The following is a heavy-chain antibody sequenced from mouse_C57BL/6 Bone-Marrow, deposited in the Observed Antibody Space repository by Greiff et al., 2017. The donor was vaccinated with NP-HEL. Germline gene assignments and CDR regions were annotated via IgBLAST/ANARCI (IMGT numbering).Heavy chain of an antibody. Sequence: VQLQQSGAELERPGASVKMSCKASGYTFTSYTMHWVKQRPGQGLEWIGYINPSSGYTKYNQKFKDKATLTADKSSSTAYMQLSSLTSEDSAVYYCAKYGNYGAWFAYWGQGTLVTVSA. D-gene: IGHD2-10*02. CDR3: AKYGNYGAWFAY. V-gene: IGHV1-4*01. CDR1: GYTFTSYT. J-gene: IGHJ3*01. CDR2: INPSSGYT.